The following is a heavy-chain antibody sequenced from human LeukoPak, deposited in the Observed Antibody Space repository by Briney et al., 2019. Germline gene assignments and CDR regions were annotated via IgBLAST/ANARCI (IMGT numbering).Heavy chain of an antibody. CDR1: GFIFGGYT. Sequence: GGSLRLSCEGSGFIFGGYTMNWVRQAPGKGLEWVAVISYDGSNKYYADSVKGRFTISRDNSKNTLYLQMNSLRAEDTAVYYCARVKPYYFDYWGQGTLVTVSS. J-gene: IGHJ4*02. CDR2: ISYDGSNK. V-gene: IGHV3-30-3*01. CDR3: ARVKPYYFDY.